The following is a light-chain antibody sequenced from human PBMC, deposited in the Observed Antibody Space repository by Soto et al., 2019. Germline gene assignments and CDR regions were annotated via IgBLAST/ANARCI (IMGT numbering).Light chain of an antibody. J-gene: IGLJ1*01. CDR1: SSDVGGYNY. Sequence: QSALTQPASVSGSPGQSITISCTGTSSDVGGYNYVSWYQQHPGKAPKLMIYDVSNRPSGISNRFSGSKSGNTASLTISGLQAEDEADYYYNSYTSGSTHYVFGTGTELTVL. CDR3: NSYTSGSTHYV. CDR2: DVS. V-gene: IGLV2-14*03.